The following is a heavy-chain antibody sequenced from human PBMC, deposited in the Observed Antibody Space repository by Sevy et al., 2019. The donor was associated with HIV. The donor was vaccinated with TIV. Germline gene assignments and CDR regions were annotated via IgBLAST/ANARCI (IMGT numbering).Heavy chain of an antibody. D-gene: IGHD3-22*01. Sequence: GGSLRLSCAASGFTFSSYAMSWVRQALGKGLEWVSAISGSGGSTYYADSVKGRFTISRDNSKNTLYLQMNSLRAEDTAVYYCAKDPDYYDSSGSDYFDYWGQGTLVTVSS. CDR2: ISGSGGST. CDR3: AKDPDYYDSSGSDYFDY. J-gene: IGHJ4*02. V-gene: IGHV3-23*01. CDR1: GFTFSSYA.